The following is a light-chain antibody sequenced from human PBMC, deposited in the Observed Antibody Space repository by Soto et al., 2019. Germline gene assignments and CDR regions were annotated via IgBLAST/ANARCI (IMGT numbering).Light chain of an antibody. Sequence: EIVLTQSPGTLSLSPGERATLSCRASQSVASSYLAWYQQKPGQAPRLLSYSASNRATGIPDRFSGSGSGTDFILTISGLEPEDLAVYYCQQGLTFGGGTKVEIK. J-gene: IGKJ4*01. V-gene: IGKV3-20*01. CDR2: SAS. CDR3: QQGLT. CDR1: QSVASSY.